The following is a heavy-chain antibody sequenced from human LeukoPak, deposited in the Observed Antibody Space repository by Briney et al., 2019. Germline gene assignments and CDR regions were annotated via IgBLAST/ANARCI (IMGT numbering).Heavy chain of an antibody. CDR2: IRGGSRTI. CDR1: GFTFNDYY. CDR3: GRAGQSDY. J-gene: IGHJ4*02. V-gene: IGHV3-11*01. Sequence: GGPLRLSCAASGFTFNDYYMICIPDARGGGREGGSSIRGGSRTINYADSVKGRFTTSRDNAKNSLYLQVNSLRAEDTAVYCCGRAGQSDYWAQGTRVSVS.